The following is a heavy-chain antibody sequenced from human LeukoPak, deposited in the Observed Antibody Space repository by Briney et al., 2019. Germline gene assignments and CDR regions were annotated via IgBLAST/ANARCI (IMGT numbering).Heavy chain of an antibody. CDR1: EFTFSSYA. V-gene: IGHV3-23*01. J-gene: IGHJ4*02. CDR3: TRGQYSYGPFDY. Sequence: GGSLRLSCAASEFTFSSYAMQWVRQAPGKGLEWVSGISASGGSTWYADSVKGRFTISRDNSKNTLYLQMNSLRAEDTAVYYCTRGQYSYGPFDYWGQGTLVTVSS. D-gene: IGHD5-18*01. CDR2: ISASGGST.